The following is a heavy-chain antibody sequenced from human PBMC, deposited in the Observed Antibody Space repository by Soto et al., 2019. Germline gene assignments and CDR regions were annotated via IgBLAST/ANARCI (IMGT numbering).Heavy chain of an antibody. V-gene: IGHV4-34*01. Sequence: SETLSLTCAVYGGSFSCYYWSWIRQPPGKGLEWIGEINHSGSTNYNPSLKSRVTISVDTSKNQFSLKLSSVTAADTAVYYCARGGYSYGLDYWGQGTLVTVSS. CDR1: GGSFSCYY. CDR3: ARGGYSYGLDY. D-gene: IGHD5-18*01. J-gene: IGHJ4*02. CDR2: INHSGST.